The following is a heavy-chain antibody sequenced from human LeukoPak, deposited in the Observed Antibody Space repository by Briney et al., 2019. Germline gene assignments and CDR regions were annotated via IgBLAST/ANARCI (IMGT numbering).Heavy chain of an antibody. CDR1: GGPISSYY. CDR2: IYYSGST. CDR3: ARLGSSGYVDY. V-gene: IGHV4-59*08. Sequence: SETLSLTCTVSGGPISSYYWSWIRQPPGKGLEWIGYIYYSGSTNYNPSLKSRVTISLDTSKNQFSLKLSSVTAADTAVYYCARLGSSGYVDYWGQGTLVTVSS. D-gene: IGHD3-22*01. J-gene: IGHJ4*02.